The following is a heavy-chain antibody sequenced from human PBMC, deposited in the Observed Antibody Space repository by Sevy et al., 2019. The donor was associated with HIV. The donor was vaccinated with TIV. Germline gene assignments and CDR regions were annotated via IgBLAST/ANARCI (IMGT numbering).Heavy chain of an antibody. CDR3: ARIDFDRTLYWPHTFDV. V-gene: IGHV4-39*01. CDR1: GASISSGPYY. D-gene: IGHD1-1*01. J-gene: IGHJ3*01. CDR2: ISYVGSP. Sequence: SETLSLTCTVSGASISSGPYYWGWVRQPPGKRLEWIGYISYVGSPYYNPSLKNRVTIFADTSKNQYSLQLISVSAADAALYYCARIDFDRTLYWPHTFDVWGQGTMVTVSS.